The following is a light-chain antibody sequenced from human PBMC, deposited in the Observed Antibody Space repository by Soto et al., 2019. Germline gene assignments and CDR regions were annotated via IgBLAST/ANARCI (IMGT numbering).Light chain of an antibody. CDR1: HSVGST. CDR3: QHYNNWPSFT. CDR2: DAS. Sequence: EIVLTQSPATLSLSPGEGATLSCRASHSVGSTLAWYHQRPGQAPRLLIHDASARATDIPRRFSGSGSATDFTLTISSLQSEDFAVYYCQHYNNWPSFTFGRGTRLDIK. V-gene: IGKV3-15*01. J-gene: IGKJ5*01.